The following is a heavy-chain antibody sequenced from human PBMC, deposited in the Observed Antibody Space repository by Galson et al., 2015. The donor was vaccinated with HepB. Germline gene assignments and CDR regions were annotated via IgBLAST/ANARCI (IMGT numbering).Heavy chain of an antibody. CDR3: ATFAPDYTAMDHYFDY. J-gene: IGHJ4*02. CDR2: FDPEDGET. V-gene: IGHV1-24*01. D-gene: IGHD5-18*01. Sequence: SVKVSCKVSGYTLTELSMHWVRQAPGKGLEWMGGFDPEDGETIYAQKFQGRVTMTEDTSTDTAYMELSNLRSEDTAVYYCATFAPDYTAMDHYFDYWGQGTLVTVSS. CDR1: GYTLTELS.